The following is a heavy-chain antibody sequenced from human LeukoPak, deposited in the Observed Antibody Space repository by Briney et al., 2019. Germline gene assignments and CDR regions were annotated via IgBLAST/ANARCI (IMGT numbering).Heavy chain of an antibody. Sequence: ASVKVSCKASGHSFTSNYIHWVRQAPGQGLEWMGMIYPRDGSTSYAQKFQGRVTVTRDTSTSTVHMELSGLRSEDTAVYYCARDHEAFDYWGQGTLVTVSS. CDR1: GHSFTSNY. V-gene: IGHV1-46*01. J-gene: IGHJ4*02. CDR2: IYPRDGST. CDR3: ARDHEAFDY.